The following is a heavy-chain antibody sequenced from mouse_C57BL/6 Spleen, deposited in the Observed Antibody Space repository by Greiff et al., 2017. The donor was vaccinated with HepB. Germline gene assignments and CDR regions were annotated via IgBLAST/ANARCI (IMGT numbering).Heavy chain of an antibody. CDR2: ISSGSSTI. CDR3: ATPSAY. J-gene: IGHJ3*01. CDR1: GFTFSDYG. V-gene: IGHV5-17*01. Sequence: EVKLVESGGGLVKPGGSLKLSCAASGFTFSDYGMHWVRQAPEKGLEWVAYISSGSSTIYYADTVKGRFTISRDNAKNTLFLQMTSLRSEDTAMYYCATPSAYWGQGTLVTVSA.